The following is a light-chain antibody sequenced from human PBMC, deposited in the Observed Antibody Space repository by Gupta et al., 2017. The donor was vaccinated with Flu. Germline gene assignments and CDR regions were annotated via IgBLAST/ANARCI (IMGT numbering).Light chain of an antibody. CDR1: NLGDKY. J-gene: IGLJ1*01. Sequence: SPGQTASITCSGDNLGDKYACWYQQKPGQSPVLVIYKDTKRPAGIPGRFSGSNSGNTATLTISGTQAMDEADYYCQAWDSTTGVFGTGTKVTVL. CDR2: KDT. V-gene: IGLV3-1*01. CDR3: QAWDSTTGV.